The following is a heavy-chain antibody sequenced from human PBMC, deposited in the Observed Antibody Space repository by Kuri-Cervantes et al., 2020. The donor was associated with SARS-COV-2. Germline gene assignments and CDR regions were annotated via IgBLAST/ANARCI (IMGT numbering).Heavy chain of an antibody. J-gene: IGHJ6*03. V-gene: IGHV1-69*02. CDR2: IIPILGIA. D-gene: IGHD3-22*01. CDR1: GGTFSSYT. CDR3: ARGGWLVYYMDV. Sequence: SVKVSCKASGGTFSSYTISWVRQAPGQGLEWMGRIIPILGIANYAQKFQGRVTITADTSTSTAYMELRSLRSDDTAVYYCARGGWLVYYMDVWGKGTTVTVSS.